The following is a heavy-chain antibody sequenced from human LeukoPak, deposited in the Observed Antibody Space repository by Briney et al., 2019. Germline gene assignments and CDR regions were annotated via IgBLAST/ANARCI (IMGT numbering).Heavy chain of an antibody. D-gene: IGHD3-10*01. V-gene: IGHV4-34*01. J-gene: IGHJ4*02. CDR3: ATAPSITTNPWPFDY. Sequence: SETLSLTCAVYGGSFSGYYWSWIRQPPGKGLEWIGEINHSGSTNYNPSLKSRVTISVDTSNNQFSLKLSSLTAADTAVYYCATAPSITTNPWPFDYWGQGTLVTVSS. CDR1: GGSFSGYY. CDR2: INHSGST.